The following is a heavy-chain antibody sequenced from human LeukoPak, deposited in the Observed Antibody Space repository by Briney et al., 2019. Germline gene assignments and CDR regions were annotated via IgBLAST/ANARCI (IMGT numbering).Heavy chain of an antibody. V-gene: IGHV3-66*01. J-gene: IGHJ4*02. D-gene: IGHD3-22*01. CDR2: TYSGGST. CDR3: ARVHSDSRGYYQHDY. Sequence: GGSLRLSCAASGFTVSINYMSWVRQAPGKGLEWVSLTYSGGSTYYADSVKGRFTISRDNSKNTLYLQMNSLRAEDTAVYFCARVHSDSRGYYQHDYWGQGTLVTVPS. CDR1: GFTVSINY.